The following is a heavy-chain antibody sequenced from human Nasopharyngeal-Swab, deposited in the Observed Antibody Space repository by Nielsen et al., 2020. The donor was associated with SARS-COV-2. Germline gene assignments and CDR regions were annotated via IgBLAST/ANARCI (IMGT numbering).Heavy chain of an antibody. CDR2: ISVSGDYT. V-gene: IGHV3-23*01. CDR3: AKHAAYTNSWHHFDY. Sequence: GGSLRLSCAASGFTFSTYAMTWVRQTPGRGLEWVSTISVSGDYTYYADSAKGRFSISRDSSKSTLYLQMNSLRAEDTAVYYCAKHAAYTNSWHHFDYWGQGTLVTVSS. D-gene: IGHD6-13*01. J-gene: IGHJ4*02. CDR1: GFTFSTYA.